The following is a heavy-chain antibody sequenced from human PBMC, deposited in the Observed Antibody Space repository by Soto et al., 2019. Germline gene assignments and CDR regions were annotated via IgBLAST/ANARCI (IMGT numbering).Heavy chain of an antibody. CDR3: ARTTVYYFDY. D-gene: IGHD4-17*01. J-gene: IGHJ4*02. V-gene: IGHV1-46*03. Sequence: QVQLVQSGAEVKKPGASVKVSCKTSGFTFSNYYIHWVRQAPGQGLEWMGIINPGSGTTNYAQKFQGRITGAWDTSTSTVYMQLSSLTSADTAVYYCARTTVYYFDYWGQGTLITVSS. CDR1: GFTFSNYY. CDR2: INPGSGTT.